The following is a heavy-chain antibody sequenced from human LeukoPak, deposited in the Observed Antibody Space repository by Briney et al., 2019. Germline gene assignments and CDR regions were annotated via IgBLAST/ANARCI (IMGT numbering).Heavy chain of an antibody. D-gene: IGHD2-2*01. V-gene: IGHV4-30-2*01. J-gene: IGHJ3*02. CDR1: GVSISSGGYS. CDR3: ARAGGCSSTSCYWGNDAFDI. Sequence: SETLSLTCAVSGVSISSGGYSWSWIRQPPGKGLEWIGYIYHSGSTYYNPSLKSRVTISVDRSKNQFSLKLSSVTAADTAVYYCARAGGCSSTSCYWGNDAFDIWGQGTMVTVSS. CDR2: IYHSGST.